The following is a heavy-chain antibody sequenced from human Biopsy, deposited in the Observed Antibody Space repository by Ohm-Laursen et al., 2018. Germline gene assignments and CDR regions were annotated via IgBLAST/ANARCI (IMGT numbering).Heavy chain of an antibody. CDR2: ISDDGTNK. CDR1: GVTFSRYG. V-gene: IGHV3-30*18. CDR3: AKDRGVARTYYYYPYGMDV. D-gene: IGHD3-10*01. Sequence: SLRLSCTASGVTFSRYGMHWVRQAPGKGLEWVASISDDGTNKYYEDSVKGRFTVSRDNSKNTLYLQMNSLRAEDTAVFYCAKDRGVARTYYYYPYGMDVWGQGTTVTVSS. J-gene: IGHJ6*02.